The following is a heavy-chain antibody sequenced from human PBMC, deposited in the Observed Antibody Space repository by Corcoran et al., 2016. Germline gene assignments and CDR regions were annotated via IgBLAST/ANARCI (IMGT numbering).Heavy chain of an antibody. V-gene: IGHV3-15*01. D-gene: IGHD3-3*01. CDR3: TTDLVTILGVVLDY. J-gene: IGHJ4*02. CDR2: IKSKTEGGTT. CDR1: GFTFSNAW. Sequence: EVQLVESGGGLVKPGGSLRLSCAASGFTFSNAWMSWVRQAQGKGLEWVGRIKSKTEGGTTDYAAPVKGRFTISRDDAKNTLYLQMNSLKTDNTAVYYCTTDLVTILGVVLDYWGQGTLVTVSS.